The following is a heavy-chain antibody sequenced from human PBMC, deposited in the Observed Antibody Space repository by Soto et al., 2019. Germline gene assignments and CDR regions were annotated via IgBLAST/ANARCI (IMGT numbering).Heavy chain of an antibody. CDR1: GGTFSSYA. CDR3: ARRGLVNPYWYFDL. V-gene: IGHV1-69*13. Sequence: SVKVSCKASGGTFSSYAISWVRQAPGQGLEWMGGIIPIFGTANYAQKFQGRVTITADESTSTAYMELSSLRSEDTAVYYCARRGLVNPYWYFDLWGRGTLVTVSS. D-gene: IGHD2-8*02. J-gene: IGHJ2*01. CDR2: IIPIFGTA.